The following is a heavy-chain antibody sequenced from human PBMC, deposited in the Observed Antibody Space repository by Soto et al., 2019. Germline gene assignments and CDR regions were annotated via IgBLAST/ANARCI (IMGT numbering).Heavy chain of an antibody. CDR1: GFTFSSYS. V-gene: IGHV3-21*01. D-gene: IGHD3-10*01. CDR3: ARAPWGTMVRGVHFRFDP. J-gene: IGHJ5*02. CDR2: ISSSSSYI. Sequence: GGSLRLSCAASGFTFSSYSMNWVRQAPGKGLEWVSSISSSSSYIYYADSVKGRFTISRDNAKNSLYLQMNSLRAEDTAVYYCARAPWGTMVRGVHFRFDPWGQGTLVTVSS.